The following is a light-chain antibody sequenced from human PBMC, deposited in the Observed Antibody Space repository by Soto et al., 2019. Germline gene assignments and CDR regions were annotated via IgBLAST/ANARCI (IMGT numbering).Light chain of an antibody. J-gene: IGKJ1*01. V-gene: IGKV1-5*03. CDR2: KAS. CDR1: QTSSSW. CDR3: QHYNSYSEA. Sequence: DIQMTQSPSTLSGSVGDRVTITCRGSQTSSSWLAWYQQQPGKAPKLLIYKASTLKSGVPSRFSGSGSGTEFTLTISSLQPDDFATYYCQHYNSYSEAFGQGTKVDIK.